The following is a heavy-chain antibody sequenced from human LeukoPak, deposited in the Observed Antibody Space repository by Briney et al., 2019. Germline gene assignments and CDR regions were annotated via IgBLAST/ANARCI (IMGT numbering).Heavy chain of an antibody. V-gene: IGHV3-43*01. CDR2: ISWDGGST. D-gene: IGHD5-18*01. CDR1: GFTFDDYT. J-gene: IGHJ4*02. Sequence: GGSLRLSCAASGFTFDDYTMHWVRQAPGKGLEWVSLISWDGGSTYYADSVRGRFTISRDNAKNTLYLQMNSLRAEDTAVYYCARGVYRYSYGSIDYWGQGTLVTVSS. CDR3: ARGVYRYSYGSIDY.